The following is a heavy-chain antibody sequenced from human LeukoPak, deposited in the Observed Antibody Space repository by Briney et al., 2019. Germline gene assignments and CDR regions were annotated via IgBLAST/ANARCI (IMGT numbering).Heavy chain of an antibody. Sequence: SETLSLTCAVYGGSFSGYYWSWIRQPPGKGLEWIGEINHSGSTNYNPSLKSRVTISVDTSKSQFSLKLSSVTAADTAVYYCARGKSYYNAIDYWGQGTLVTVSS. V-gene: IGHV4-34*01. CDR2: INHSGST. J-gene: IGHJ4*02. D-gene: IGHD3-10*01. CDR3: ARGKSYYNAIDY. CDR1: GGSFSGYY.